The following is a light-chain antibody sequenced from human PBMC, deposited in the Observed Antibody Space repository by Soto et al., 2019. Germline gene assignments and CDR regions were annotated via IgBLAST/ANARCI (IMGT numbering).Light chain of an antibody. V-gene: IGKV1-5*03. CDR3: QQYNSYSWT. CDR2: KAS. Sequence: DIQMTQSPSTLSASVGDRVTITCRASQSISNWLAWYQQKAGKAPKLLIYKASSLESGVPSRFSGSGSGTEFTLTISSLQPDDFAIYYCQQYNSYSWTFGQGTKVDI. J-gene: IGKJ1*01. CDR1: QSISNW.